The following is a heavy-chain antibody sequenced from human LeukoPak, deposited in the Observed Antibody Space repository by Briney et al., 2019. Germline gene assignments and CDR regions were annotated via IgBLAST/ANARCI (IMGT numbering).Heavy chain of an antibody. CDR1: GFTFSSYW. Sequence: GGSLRLSCAASGFTFSSYWMSWVRQAPGKGLEWVANIKQDGSEKYYVDSVKGRFTISRDNAKNSLYLQMNSLRAEDTAVYYCARVLCSGGSCYYYYYYMDVWGKGTTVTISS. CDR3: ARVLCSGGSCYYYYYYMDV. D-gene: IGHD2-15*01. V-gene: IGHV3-7*03. CDR2: IKQDGSEK. J-gene: IGHJ6*03.